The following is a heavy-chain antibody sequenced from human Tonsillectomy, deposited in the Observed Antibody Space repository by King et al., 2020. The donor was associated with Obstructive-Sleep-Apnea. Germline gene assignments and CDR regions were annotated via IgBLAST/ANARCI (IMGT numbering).Heavy chain of an antibody. V-gene: IGHV4-39*07. Sequence: LQLQESGPGLVKPSETLSLTCTVSGGSISSSSYYWGWIRQPPGKGLEWIGSIYYSGSTYYYPSLKSRVTISVDTSKNQFSLKLSSVTAADTAVYYCARDVDGQLADRTYYFDYWGQGTLVTVSS. CDR2: IYYSGST. J-gene: IGHJ4*02. CDR1: GGSISSSSYY. CDR3: ARDVDGQLADRTYYFDY. D-gene: IGHD6-6*01.